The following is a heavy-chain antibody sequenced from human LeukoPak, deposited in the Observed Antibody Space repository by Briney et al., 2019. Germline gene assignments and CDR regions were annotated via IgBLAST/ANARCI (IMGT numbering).Heavy chain of an antibody. CDR1: GGSISSYY. D-gene: IGHD3-9*01. Sequence: SETLSLTCTVSGGSISSYYWSWVRQPPGKGLEWIGYIYYSGSTNYNPSLKSRVTISVDTSKNQFSLKLSSVTAADTAVYYCAVNYDILTNDYWGQGTLVTVSS. CDR3: AVNYDILTNDY. CDR2: IYYSGST. J-gene: IGHJ4*02. V-gene: IGHV4-59*01.